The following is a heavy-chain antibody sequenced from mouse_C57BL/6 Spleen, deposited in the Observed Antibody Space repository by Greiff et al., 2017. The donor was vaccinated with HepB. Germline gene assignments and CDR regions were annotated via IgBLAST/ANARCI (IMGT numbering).Heavy chain of an antibody. CDR3: TPISRGY. V-gene: IGHV1-15*01. CDR1: GYTFTDYE. CDR2: IDPETGGT. Sequence: VKVVESGAELVRPGASVTLSCKASGYTFTDYEMHWVKQTPVHGLEWIGAIDPETGGTAYNQKFKGKAILTADKSSSTAYMELRSLTSEDSAVYYCTPISRGYWGQGTTLTVSS. J-gene: IGHJ2*01. D-gene: IGHD1-3*01.